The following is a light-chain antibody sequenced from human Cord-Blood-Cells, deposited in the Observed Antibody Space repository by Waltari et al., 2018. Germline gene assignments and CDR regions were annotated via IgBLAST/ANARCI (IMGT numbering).Light chain of an antibody. CDR1: SSNIGSNY. CDR3: AAWDDSLSCVV. Sequence: QSVLTQPPSASGTPGQRVTISCSGSSSNIGSNYVYWYQQLPGTAPKLLIYRNNQRPSEALERVSVSESGTSASLAISGLRSEDEADYYCAAWDDSLSCVVFGGGTKLTVL. CDR2: RNN. V-gene: IGLV1-47*01. J-gene: IGLJ2*01.